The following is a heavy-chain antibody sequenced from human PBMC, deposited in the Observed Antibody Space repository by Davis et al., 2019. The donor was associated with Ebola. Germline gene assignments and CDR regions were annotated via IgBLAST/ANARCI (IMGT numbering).Heavy chain of an antibody. Sequence: PGGSLRLSCAASGFTFSSYAMSWVRQAPGKGLEWVSVISSGGSTYYADSVKGRFTISRHNSKNTLYLQMNSLRAEDTAVYYCARVLGEAADRRYYYYGMDVWGQGTTVTVSS. J-gene: IGHJ6*02. D-gene: IGHD6-13*01. CDR3: ARVLGEAADRRYYYYGMDV. V-gene: IGHV3-53*04. CDR1: GFTFSSYA. CDR2: ISSGGST.